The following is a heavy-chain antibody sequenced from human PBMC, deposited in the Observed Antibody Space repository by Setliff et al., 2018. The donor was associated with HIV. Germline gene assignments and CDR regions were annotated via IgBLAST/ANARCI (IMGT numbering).Heavy chain of an antibody. CDR3: ATDPGYSSTWYSESFQH. CDR1: GFTFSSFW. V-gene: IGHV3-7*03. CDR2: IKQDGSEK. D-gene: IGHD6-13*01. Sequence: GESLKISCAASGFTFSSFWMTWVRQTPGKRLEWVANIKQDGSEKYYVDSVKGRFAISRDNAKNSLSLQMNSLRADDTAMYYCATDPGYSSTWYSESFQHWGQGTVVTVSS. J-gene: IGHJ1*01.